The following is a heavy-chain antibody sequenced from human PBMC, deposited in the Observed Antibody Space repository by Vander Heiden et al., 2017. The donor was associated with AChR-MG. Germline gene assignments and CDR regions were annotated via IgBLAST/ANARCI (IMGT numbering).Heavy chain of an antibody. V-gene: IGHV1-69*04. J-gene: IGHJ4*02. CDR2: IIPILGIA. CDR1: GGTFSSYA. CDR3: ATSRGPAYYYDSSGELGAY. D-gene: IGHD3-22*01. Sequence: QVQLVQSGAEVKKPGSSVKVSCKASGGTFSSYAISWVRQAPGQGLEWMGRIIPILGIANYAQKFQGRVTITADKSTSTAYMELSSLRSEDTAVYYCATSRGPAYYYDSSGELGAYWCQGTLVTVSS.